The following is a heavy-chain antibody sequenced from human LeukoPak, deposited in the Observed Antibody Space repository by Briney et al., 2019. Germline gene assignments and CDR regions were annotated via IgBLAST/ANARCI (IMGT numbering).Heavy chain of an antibody. CDR1: GFTFSSYE. CDR3: ARESDTVVDY. J-gene: IGHJ4*02. CDR2: ISGSGTTI. V-gene: IGHV3-48*03. D-gene: IGHD5-18*01. Sequence: GGSLRLSCAASGFTFSSYEMNWVRQAPGKGLEWVSYISGSGTTIYADSVKGRFTISRDNAKNSLYLQMNSLRAEDTAVYYCARESDTVVDYWGQGTLVTVSS.